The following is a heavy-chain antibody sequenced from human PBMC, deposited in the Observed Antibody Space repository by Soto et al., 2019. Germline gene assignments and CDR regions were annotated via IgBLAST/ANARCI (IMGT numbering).Heavy chain of an antibody. Sequence: EVQLVESGGGLVQPGESLRLSCAASGFTFSNYWMHWVHQGPGKGLGWVSRIDSDGSRITYADFVKGRFTISRDNAKNTVYLHMNSLTAEDTAVYYCVRTSLVVAVATREDFWGQGTLVTVSS. J-gene: IGHJ4*02. V-gene: IGHV3-74*01. CDR3: VRTSLVVAVATREDF. D-gene: IGHD2-15*01. CDR1: GFTFSNYW. CDR2: IDSDGSRI.